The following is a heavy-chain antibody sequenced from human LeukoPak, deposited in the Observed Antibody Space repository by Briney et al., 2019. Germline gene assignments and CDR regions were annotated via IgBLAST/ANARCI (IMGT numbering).Heavy chain of an antibody. Sequence: SETLSLTCTVSGGSISSGDYYWSWIRQPPGKGLEWIGYIYYSGSTYYNPSLKSRVTISVDTSKNQFSLKLSSVTAADTAVYYCASIQLWSPRYYYYMDVCGKGTTVTVSS. CDR1: GGSISSGDYY. CDR3: ASIQLWSPRYYYYMDV. J-gene: IGHJ6*03. V-gene: IGHV4-30-4*08. D-gene: IGHD5-18*01. CDR2: IYYSGST.